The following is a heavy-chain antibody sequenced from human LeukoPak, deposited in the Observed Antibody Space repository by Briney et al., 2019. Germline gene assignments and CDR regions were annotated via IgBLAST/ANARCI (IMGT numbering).Heavy chain of an antibody. D-gene: IGHD3-10*01. V-gene: IGHV4-34*01. CDR3: AREREYYYGSASDY. CDR1: GGSFSGYY. Sequence: SETLSLTCAVYGGSFSGYYWSWIRQPPGKGLEWIGEINHSGSTNYNPSLKSRVTISVDTSKNQFSLKLSSVTAADTAVYYCAREREYYYGSASDYWGQGTLVTVSS. J-gene: IGHJ4*02. CDR2: INHSGST.